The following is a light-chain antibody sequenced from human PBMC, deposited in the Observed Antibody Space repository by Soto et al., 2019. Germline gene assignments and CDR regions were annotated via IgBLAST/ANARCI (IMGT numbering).Light chain of an antibody. J-gene: IGKJ1*01. CDR2: GAS. CDR3: QQYYNWPWT. Sequence: EIVMTESPGTLSLSPGDTATLSCRASQSLCSYLAWYQQKPGQAPRLLIFGASARPTGIPARISGSGSGTEFTLTISSLRSEDFAVYFCQQYYNWPWTFGQGTKVDIK. V-gene: IGKV3-15*01. CDR1: QSLCSY.